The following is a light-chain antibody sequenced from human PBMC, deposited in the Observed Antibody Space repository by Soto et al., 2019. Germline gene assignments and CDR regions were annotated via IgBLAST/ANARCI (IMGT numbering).Light chain of an antibody. CDR2: DAS. CDR3: KQYGSSQWT. V-gene: IGKV3D-20*01. CDR1: QSVSSSY. Sequence: EIVLTQSPATLSLSPGERATLSCGASQSVSSSYLAWYQQKPGLAPRLLIYDASSRATGIPDRFSGSGSGTDFTLTISRLEPEDFAVYYCKQYGSSQWTFGQGTKVEIK. J-gene: IGKJ1*01.